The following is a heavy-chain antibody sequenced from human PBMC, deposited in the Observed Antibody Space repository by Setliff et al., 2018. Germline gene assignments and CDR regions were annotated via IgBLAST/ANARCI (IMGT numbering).Heavy chain of an antibody. D-gene: IGHD2-15*01. Sequence: KPSETLSLTCTVSGGSISSGSYYWSWIRQPAGKGLEWIGRIYTSGSTNYNPSLKSRVTISVDTSKNQFSLKLSSVTAADTAMYYCARILGYCSGGSCYVPYWGQGTLVTVSS. CDR3: ARILGYCSGGSCYVPY. V-gene: IGHV4-61*02. J-gene: IGHJ4*02. CDR1: GGSISSGSYY. CDR2: IYTSGST.